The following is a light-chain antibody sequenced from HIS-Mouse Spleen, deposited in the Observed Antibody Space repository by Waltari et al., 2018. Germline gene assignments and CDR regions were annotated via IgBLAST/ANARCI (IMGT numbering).Light chain of an antibody. J-gene: IGLJ2*01. V-gene: IGLV3-1*01. CDR1: KLGDKH. CDR2: QDS. CDR3: QAWDSSTAV. Sequence: SYELTQPPSVSVSPGQTASITCSGDKLGDKHACWYQQKPGQAPVLVVYQDSKRPAGLHDRFAGSNSGKTATLTISGTQARDEADYYCQAWDSSTAVFGGGTKLTVL.